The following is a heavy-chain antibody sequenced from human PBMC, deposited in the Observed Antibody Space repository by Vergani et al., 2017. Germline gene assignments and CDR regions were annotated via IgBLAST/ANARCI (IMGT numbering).Heavy chain of an antibody. D-gene: IGHD7-27*01. Sequence: VQLVESGGGLVKPGGSPRLSCAASGFTFSSYGMHWVRQAPGKGLEWVAVISSDGSNKYYADSVKGRFTISRDNSKNTLYLQMNSLRAEDTAVYYCAKDGDEVYYYYMDDWGKGTTVTVSS. J-gene: IGHJ6*03. V-gene: IGHV3-30*18. CDR1: GFTFSSYG. CDR3: AKDGDEVYYYYMDD. CDR2: ISSDGSNK.